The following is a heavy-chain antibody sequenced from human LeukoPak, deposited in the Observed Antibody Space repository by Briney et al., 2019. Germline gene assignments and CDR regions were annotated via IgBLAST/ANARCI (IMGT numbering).Heavy chain of an antibody. J-gene: IGHJ4*02. CDR2: ISGSGNST. CDR3: AKVLVLVSANRYYFDY. V-gene: IGHV3-23*01. CDR1: GRTLSGSA. Sequence: GGSLRLPCAASGRTLSGSAMSWVRQAPGKGLEWVSLISGSGNSTYYADSVKGRFTISRDNSKNTLYLQMNSLRAEDTAVYYCAKVLVLVSANRYYFDYWGQGTLVTVSS. D-gene: IGHD2-15*01.